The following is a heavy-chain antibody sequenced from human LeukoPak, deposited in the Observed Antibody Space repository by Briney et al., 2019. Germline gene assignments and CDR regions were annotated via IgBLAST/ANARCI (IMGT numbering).Heavy chain of an antibody. V-gene: IGHV3-7*01. CDR2: INQAGSEK. Sequence: GGSLRLSCAASGFTFSRFWMSWVRQAPGKGLEWVANINQAGSEKYYVDSVKGRFTISRDNAKNSLYLLMSSLRAEDTAVYYCASASPAADYWGQGTLVTVSS. D-gene: IGHD2-2*01. CDR1: GFTFSRFW. CDR3: ASASPAADY. J-gene: IGHJ4*02.